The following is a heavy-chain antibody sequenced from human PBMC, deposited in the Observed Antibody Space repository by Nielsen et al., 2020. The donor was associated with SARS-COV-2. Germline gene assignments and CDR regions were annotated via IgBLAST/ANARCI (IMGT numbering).Heavy chain of an antibody. D-gene: IGHD6-13*01. CDR1: GGSISSYY. V-gene: IGHV4-59*08. CDR2: IYYSGST. CDR3: ARATPGSSSWSFYYYYYMDV. Sequence: GSLRLSCTVSGGSISSYYWSWIRQPPGKGLEWIGYIYYSGSTNYNPSLKSRVTISVDTSKNQFSLKLSSVTAADTAVYYCARATPGSSSWSFYYYYYMDVWGKGTTVTVSS. J-gene: IGHJ6*03.